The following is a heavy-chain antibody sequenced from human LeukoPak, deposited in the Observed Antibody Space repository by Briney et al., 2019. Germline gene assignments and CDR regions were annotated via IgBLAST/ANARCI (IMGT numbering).Heavy chain of an antibody. CDR2: IWYDGSNK. V-gene: IGHV3-33*01. D-gene: IGHD2-15*01. CDR1: GFTFSSYG. Sequence: GGSLRLSCAASGFTFSSYGMHWVRQAPGKGLEWVAVIWYDGSNKYYADSVKGRFTISRDNSKNTLYLQMNSLRAEDTAVYYCARDLGPPNYCSGGSCYPFDYWGQGTLVTVSS. CDR3: ARDLGPPNYCSGGSCYPFDY. J-gene: IGHJ4*02.